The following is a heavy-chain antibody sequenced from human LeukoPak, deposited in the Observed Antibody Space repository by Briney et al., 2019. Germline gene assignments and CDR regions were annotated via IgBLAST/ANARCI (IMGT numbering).Heavy chain of an antibody. CDR3: ARGQVEMGATPYGMDV. CDR2: INPNSGGT. D-gene: IGHD1-26*01. Sequence: GASVKVSCKASGYTFTGYYMHWVRQAPGQGLEWMGWINPNSGGTNYAQKFQGWVTMTRDTSISTAYMELSRLRSDDTAVYYCARGQVEMGATPYGMDVWGQGTTVTVSS. V-gene: IGHV1-2*04. J-gene: IGHJ6*02. CDR1: GYTFTGYY.